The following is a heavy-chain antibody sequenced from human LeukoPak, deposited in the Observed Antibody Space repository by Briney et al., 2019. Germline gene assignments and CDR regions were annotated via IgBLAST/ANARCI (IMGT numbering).Heavy chain of an antibody. Sequence: ETLSLTCTXSGGSISSYYWSWIRQPPGKGLEWIGYIYYSGSTNYNPSLKSRVTISVDTSKNQFSLKLSSVTAADTAVYYCASQHYDYVNWFDPWGQGTLVTVSS. V-gene: IGHV4-59*01. CDR1: GGSISSYY. CDR2: IYYSGST. CDR3: ASQHYDYVNWFDP. D-gene: IGHD3-16*01. J-gene: IGHJ5*02.